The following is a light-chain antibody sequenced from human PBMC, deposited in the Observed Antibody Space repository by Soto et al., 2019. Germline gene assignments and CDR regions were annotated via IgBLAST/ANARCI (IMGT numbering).Light chain of an antibody. Sequence: QSVLTQPPSVSGAPGQRVTISCTGSSSNIGAGYDVHWYQQLPGTAPKLLIYGNSNRPSGVPDRFSRSKSGTSASLAITGLQAADEADDYCQSYDSSLSVVFGGGTKLTVL. CDR3: QSYDSSLSVV. J-gene: IGLJ2*01. CDR2: GNS. CDR1: SSNIGAGYD. V-gene: IGLV1-40*01.